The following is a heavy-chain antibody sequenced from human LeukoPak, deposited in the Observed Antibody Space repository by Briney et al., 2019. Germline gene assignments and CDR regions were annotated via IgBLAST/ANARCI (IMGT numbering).Heavy chain of an antibody. CDR2: IYPGDSDT. J-gene: IGHJ6*02. Sequence: GESLKISCKGSGYSFTSYWIGWVRQVPGKGLEWMGIIYPGDSDTRYSPSFQGQVTISADKSISTAYLQWSSLKASDTAMYYCARVAPTYSSSWYDMDVWGQGTTVTVSS. CDR3: ARVAPTYSSSWYDMDV. CDR1: GYSFTSYW. D-gene: IGHD6-13*01. V-gene: IGHV5-51*01.